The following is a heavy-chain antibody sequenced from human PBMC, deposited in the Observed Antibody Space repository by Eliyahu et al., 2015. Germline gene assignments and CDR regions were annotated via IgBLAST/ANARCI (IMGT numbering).Heavy chain of an antibody. D-gene: IGHD3-9*01. Sequence: EVQLVESGGGXVQPGRSLRLSCAXSGFTFDDYAMHWVRQAPGKGLEWVSGISWNSGSIGYADSVKGRFTISRDNAKNSLYLQMNSLRAEDTALYYCAKAVADWQYFDYWGQGTLVTVSS. CDR1: GFTFDDYA. J-gene: IGHJ4*02. CDR2: ISWNSGSI. CDR3: AKAVADWQYFDY. V-gene: IGHV3-9*01.